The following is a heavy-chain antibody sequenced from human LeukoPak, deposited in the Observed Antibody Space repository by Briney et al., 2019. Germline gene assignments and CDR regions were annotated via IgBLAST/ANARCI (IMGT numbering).Heavy chain of an antibody. CDR1: RGSISSGDYY. J-gene: IGHJ4*02. CDR3: ARHRTPRLYYYGSNPQAFDY. V-gene: IGHV4-30-4*01. Sequence: PSETLSLTCTVSRGSISSGDYYWSWIRQPPGKGLEWIGYIYYSGNTYYKSSLKSRVTISVDTSKNQFSLKLNSVTAADTAVYYCARHRTPRLYYYGSNPQAFDYWGQGTLVTVSS. D-gene: IGHD3-10*01. CDR2: IYYSGNT.